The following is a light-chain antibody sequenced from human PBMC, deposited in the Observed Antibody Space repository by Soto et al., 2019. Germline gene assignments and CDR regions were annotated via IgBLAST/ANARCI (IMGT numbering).Light chain of an antibody. CDR1: SSDVGAYNY. CDR2: DVN. V-gene: IGLV2-14*03. J-gene: IGLJ1*01. Sequence: QAVLTHTSSVSGSPGQSITISLPGTSSDVGAYNYVSWYQPPPGKAPKLMIFDVNNRPSGVSDRFSGSKSGNTASLTISGLQAEDEADYYCNSYTSSKTSVFGSGTKVTVL. CDR3: NSYTSSKTSV.